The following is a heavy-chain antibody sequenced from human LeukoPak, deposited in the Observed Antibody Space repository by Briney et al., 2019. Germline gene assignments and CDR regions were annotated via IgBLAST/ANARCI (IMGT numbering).Heavy chain of an antibody. CDR1: GFTFSSYS. CDR3: ASLPCSGGSCYADY. CDR2: ISSSGSAE. V-gene: IGHV3-48*04. J-gene: IGHJ4*02. D-gene: IGHD2-15*01. Sequence: GGSLRLSCAASGFTFSSYSMNWVRQAPGKGLEWVSHISSSGSAEYYADSVKGRFTISRDNAKNTLFLQMDSLRAEDTAVYYCASLPCSGGSCYADYWGQGTLVTVSS.